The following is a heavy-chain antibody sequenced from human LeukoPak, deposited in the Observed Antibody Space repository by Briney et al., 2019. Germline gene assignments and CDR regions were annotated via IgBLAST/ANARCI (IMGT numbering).Heavy chain of an antibody. CDR1: GGSFSGYY. D-gene: IGHD7-27*01. V-gene: IGHV4-34*01. J-gene: IGHJ1*01. CDR2: INNSGST. Sequence: PSETLSLTCAVYGGSFSGYYWSWIRQPPGKGREWIGEINNSGSTNYNPSLKSQVTIPADTPKNQFSLKLSSVTAADTAVYYCARVGLNGAGLSRGEYFQHGGQGPRVTVSS. CDR3: ARVGLNGAGLSRGEYFQH.